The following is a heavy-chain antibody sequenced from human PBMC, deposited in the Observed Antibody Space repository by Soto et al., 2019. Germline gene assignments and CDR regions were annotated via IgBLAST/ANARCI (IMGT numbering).Heavy chain of an antibody. CDR2: ISGSGDVI. V-gene: IGHV3-11*01. J-gene: IGHJ4*02. Sequence: QVHLVESGGGLVKPGGSLRLSCAASAFKFSDYYMSWVRQAPGKGLEWVSYISGSGDVIYYADSVKGRFTISRDNDQKSVHLQMDTLRAQDTALYYCARAPDCGEGSCYRHFDLWGQGTRVAVSS. CDR3: ARAPDCGEGSCYRHFDL. CDR1: AFKFSDYY. D-gene: IGHD2-15*01.